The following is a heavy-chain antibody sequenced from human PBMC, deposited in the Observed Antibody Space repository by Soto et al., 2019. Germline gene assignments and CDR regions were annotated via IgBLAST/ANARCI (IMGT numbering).Heavy chain of an antibody. V-gene: IGHV4-59*01. CDR2: IYYSGST. Sequence: QVQLQESGPGLVKPSETLSLTCTVSGGSISSYYWSWIRQPPGKGLEWVGYIYYSGSTNYNPSLNSRVTISVDTSKNQFSLKLSSVTAADTAVYYCARVDDFWSGYRAFDIWGQGTMVTVSS. D-gene: IGHD3-3*01. CDR1: GGSISSYY. CDR3: ARVDDFWSGYRAFDI. J-gene: IGHJ3*02.